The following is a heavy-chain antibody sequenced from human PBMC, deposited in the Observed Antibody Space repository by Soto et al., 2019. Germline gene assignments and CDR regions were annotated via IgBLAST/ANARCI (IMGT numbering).Heavy chain of an antibody. V-gene: IGHV4-30-4*01. Sequence: QVQLQESGPGLVKPSQTLSLTCTVSGASISSGDYYWTWIRQPAGKGLEWIGSIYYSGSTYYNPSLKSRVTISVDTSNNQFSLKLSSVTAADPAVYYCARASYDSSTYYLDYWGQGTLVTVSS. CDR1: GASISSGDYY. D-gene: IGHD3-22*01. J-gene: IGHJ4*02. CDR2: IYYSGST. CDR3: ARASYDSSTYYLDY.